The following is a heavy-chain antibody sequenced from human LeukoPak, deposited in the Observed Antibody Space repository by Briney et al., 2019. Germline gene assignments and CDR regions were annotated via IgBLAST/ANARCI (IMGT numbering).Heavy chain of an antibody. CDR3: SRGLGYYRDGTCYSSVNWFDP. CDR1: GDSVSSNSAA. J-gene: IGHJ5*02. CDR2: TYYRSKWYN. V-gene: IGHV6-1*01. Sequence: SQTLSLTCAISGDSVSSNSAAWTWIRQSPSRGLEWLGRTYYRSKWYNDYAVSVKSRITINPDTSKNQFSLQLNSVTPEDTAVYYCSRGLGYYRDGTCYSSVNWFDPWGQGTLVTVSS. D-gene: IGHD2-15*01.